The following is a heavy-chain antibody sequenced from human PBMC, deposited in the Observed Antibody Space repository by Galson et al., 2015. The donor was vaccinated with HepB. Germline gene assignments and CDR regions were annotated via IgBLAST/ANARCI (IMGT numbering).Heavy chain of an antibody. D-gene: IGHD2-8*01. Sequence: SVKVSCKASRFTFTSSAVQWVRQARGQRLEWIGWIVVGSGNTNYAQKFQERVTITRDMSTSTAYMELSSLRSEDTAVYYCAADARGVRYYYYMDVWGKGTTVTVSS. V-gene: IGHV1-58*01. J-gene: IGHJ6*03. CDR3: AADARGVRYYYYMDV. CDR2: IVVGSGNT. CDR1: RFTFTSSA.